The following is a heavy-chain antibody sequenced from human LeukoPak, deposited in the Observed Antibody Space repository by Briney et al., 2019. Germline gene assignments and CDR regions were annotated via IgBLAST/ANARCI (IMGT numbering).Heavy chain of an antibody. CDR1: GFASSSYA. J-gene: IGHJ4*02. V-gene: IGHV3-48*01. CDR2: ITDDSGTI. Sequence: GGSLRLSCAASGFASSSYAMNWVRQAPGKGLEWVSFITDDSGTIYYVDSMKGRFTISRDNAKNSLYLQIDNLRAEDTAVYYCARDRMGGSFDYWGQGTPVTVSS. CDR3: ARDRMGGSFDY. D-gene: IGHD2-15*01.